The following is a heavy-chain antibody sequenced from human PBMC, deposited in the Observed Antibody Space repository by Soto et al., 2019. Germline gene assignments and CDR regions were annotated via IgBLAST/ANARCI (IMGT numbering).Heavy chain of an antibody. V-gene: IGHV3-7*03. D-gene: IGHD6-13*01. CDR1: GFTFRHNW. Sequence: GGSLRLSCAASGFTFRHNWMSWVRQAPGKGLEWVANIKQDGSEKYYVDSVKGRFTVSRDNAKNSLYLQMNSLRAEDTAVYYCARAIAAAGLDSWGQGTLVTVSS. J-gene: IGHJ4*02. CDR2: IKQDGSEK. CDR3: ARAIAAAGLDS.